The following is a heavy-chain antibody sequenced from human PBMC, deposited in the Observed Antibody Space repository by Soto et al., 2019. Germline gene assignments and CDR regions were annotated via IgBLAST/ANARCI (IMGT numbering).Heavy chain of an antibody. Sequence: SETLSLTCTVSGGSIRSGGYYWSWVRQNPRKGLEWIGYIYYSGSTYYNPSLKSRVTISVDTSKNQFSLKLSSVTAADTAVYYCAREGYCTNGVCYNPAAAAGLFDPWGQGTLVTVSS. J-gene: IGHJ5*02. CDR2: IYYSGST. CDR1: GGSIRSGGYY. D-gene: IGHD2-8*01. V-gene: IGHV4-30-4*01. CDR3: AREGYCTNGVCYNPAAAAGLFDP.